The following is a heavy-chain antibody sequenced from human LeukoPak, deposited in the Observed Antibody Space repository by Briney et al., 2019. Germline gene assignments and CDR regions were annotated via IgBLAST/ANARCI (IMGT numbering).Heavy chain of an antibody. CDR3: AKDMNSYGSGSSYNPWGPFDS. Sequence: GGSLRLSCAASGFTFDNYAMHWVRQAPGKGLEWVSGIAWNSGNTGFADSVKGRFTISRDNAENSLYLQMNSLPPEDTAFYFCAKDMNSYGSGSSYNPWGPFDSWGQGTPVTVAS. CDR1: GFTFDNYA. J-gene: IGHJ4*02. V-gene: IGHV3-9*01. CDR2: IAWNSGNT. D-gene: IGHD3-10*01.